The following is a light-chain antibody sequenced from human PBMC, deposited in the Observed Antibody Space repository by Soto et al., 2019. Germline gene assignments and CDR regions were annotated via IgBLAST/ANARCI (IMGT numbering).Light chain of an antibody. Sequence: QSALTQPASVSGSPGQSITISCTGTSSDVGSYNLVSWYQQHPGKAPKLMIYEGSKRPSGVSNRFSGSKSGTTASLTISGLQADDEADYYCCSYAGSSASVFGGGTKLTVL. V-gene: IGLV2-23*01. CDR3: CSYAGSSASV. CDR1: SSDVGSYNL. CDR2: EGS. J-gene: IGLJ3*02.